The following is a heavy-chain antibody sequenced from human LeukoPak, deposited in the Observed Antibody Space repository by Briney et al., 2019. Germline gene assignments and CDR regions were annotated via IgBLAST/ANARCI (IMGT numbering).Heavy chain of an antibody. CDR1: GFTLSSYD. Sequence: PGGSLRLSCAASGFTLSSYDMNWVRQAPGKGLEWVSYISSSSSYIYYADSVKGRFTISRDNAKNSLYLQMNSLRAEDTAVYYCARVDAFDLWGQGTMVTVSS. CDR2: ISSSSSYI. CDR3: ARVDAFDL. J-gene: IGHJ3*01. V-gene: IGHV3-21*01.